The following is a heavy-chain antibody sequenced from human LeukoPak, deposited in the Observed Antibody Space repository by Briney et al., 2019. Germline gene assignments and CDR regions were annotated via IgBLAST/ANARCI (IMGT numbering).Heavy chain of an antibody. CDR1: GFTFSIYW. CDR2: MKGDGSVK. CDR3: AKDKGSVSSYRFFDS. J-gene: IGHJ4*02. V-gene: IGHV3-7*03. D-gene: IGHD3-16*02. Sequence: QTGGSLRLSCAASGFTFSIYWMSWVRQAPGKGLEWVASMKGDGSVKHFLDSVEGRFTISRDNSKNTLYLQMNSLRAEDTALYYCAKDKGSVSSYRFFDSWGQGTLVIVSS.